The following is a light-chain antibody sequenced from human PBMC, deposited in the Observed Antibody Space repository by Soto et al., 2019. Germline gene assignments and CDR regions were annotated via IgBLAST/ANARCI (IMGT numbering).Light chain of an antibody. J-gene: IGLJ1*01. Sequence: QSVLTQPASVSGSPGQSITLSCTGTSSDVGGYNYVSWYQQHPGKAPKLMIYDVNNRPSGVSNRFSGSKSGNTASLTISGLQAEDEADYYCSSYTRSSLYVFGTGTKVTVL. V-gene: IGLV2-14*01. CDR1: SSDVGGYNY. CDR2: DVN. CDR3: SSYTRSSLYV.